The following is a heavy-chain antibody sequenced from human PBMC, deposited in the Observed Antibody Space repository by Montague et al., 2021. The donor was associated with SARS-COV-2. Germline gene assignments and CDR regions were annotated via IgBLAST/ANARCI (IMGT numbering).Heavy chain of an antibody. Sequence: SETLSLTCTVSGGSMNNYYWSWIRQPPGKGLEWVGYINYSGSTHYNPSLQSRVTLSRDTSKNQFSPRLTSVTAADTAMYFCARAPIYRSSWYAYFDYWGQGTLVTVSS. J-gene: IGHJ4*02. D-gene: IGHD6-13*01. CDR2: INYSGST. CDR3: ARAPIYRSSWYAYFDY. CDR1: GGSMNNYY. V-gene: IGHV4-59*01.